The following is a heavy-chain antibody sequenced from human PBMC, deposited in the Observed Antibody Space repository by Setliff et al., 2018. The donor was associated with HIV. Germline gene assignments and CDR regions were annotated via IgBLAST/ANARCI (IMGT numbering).Heavy chain of an antibody. Sequence: PSETLSLTCAVYGASFNDYYWTWIRQSPGQGLEWIGQINHSGSTTSNPSLESRVAISLRMSKNQISLDLTSVTAADTGVYYCARGLRSSGPYAGGWYYFDFWGQGILVTVSS. CDR3: ARGLRSSGPYAGGWYYFDF. CDR2: INHSGST. J-gene: IGHJ4*02. V-gene: IGHV4-34*01. CDR1: GASFNDYY. D-gene: IGHD1-26*01.